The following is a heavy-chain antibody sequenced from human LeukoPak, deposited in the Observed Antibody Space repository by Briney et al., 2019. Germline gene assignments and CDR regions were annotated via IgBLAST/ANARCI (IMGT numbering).Heavy chain of an antibody. D-gene: IGHD3-10*01. J-gene: IGHJ4*02. V-gene: IGHV4-61*02. Sequence: SRTLSLTCTVAGGSISSGSYYWSWIRQPAGKGLEWIGRIYTSGSTNYNPSLKSRVTISVDTSKNQFSLKLSSVTAADTAVYYCARQRVSYFDYWGQGTLVTVSS. CDR2: IYTSGST. CDR3: ARQRVSYFDY. CDR1: GGSISSGSYY.